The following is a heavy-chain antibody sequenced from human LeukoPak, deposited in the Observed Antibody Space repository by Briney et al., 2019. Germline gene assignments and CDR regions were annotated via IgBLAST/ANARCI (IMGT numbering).Heavy chain of an antibody. V-gene: IGHV4-59*01. CDR1: GGSISSYY. CDR2: IYYSGST. Sequence: SETLSLTCTVSGGSISSYYWSWIRQPPGKGLEWIGYIYYSGSTNYNPSLKSRVTISVDTSKNQFSLKLSSVTAADTAVYYCAGWYSVDAFGIWGQGTMVTVSS. J-gene: IGHJ3*02. CDR3: AGWYSVDAFGI. D-gene: IGHD6-13*01.